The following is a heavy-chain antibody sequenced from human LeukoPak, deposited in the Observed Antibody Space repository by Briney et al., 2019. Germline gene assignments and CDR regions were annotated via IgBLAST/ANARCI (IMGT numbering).Heavy chain of an antibody. CDR3: ARGRYYYDSSGYYSTWYFDL. V-gene: IGHV3-13*01. J-gene: IGHJ2*01. CDR2: IGTAGDT. CDR1: GFTFSSYD. Sequence: GGSLRLSCAASGFTFSSYDMHWVRQATGKGLEWVSAIGTAGDTYYPGSVKGRFTISRENAKNSLYLQMNSLRAGDTAVYYCARGRYYYDSSGYYSTWYFDLWGRGTLVTVSS. D-gene: IGHD3-22*01.